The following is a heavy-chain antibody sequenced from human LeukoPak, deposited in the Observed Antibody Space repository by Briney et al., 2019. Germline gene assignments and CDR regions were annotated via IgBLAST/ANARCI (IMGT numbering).Heavy chain of an antibody. D-gene: IGHD3-10*01. CDR1: GGSISSYY. J-gene: IGHJ3*02. Sequence: SETLSLTCTVSGGSISSYYWSGLRQPPGKRLEGIGYNYYSGSTNYNPFLKSRVTISVDTSKNQFSLKLSSVTAADTAVYYCARVNRGFGDSDAFDIWGQGTMVTVSS. CDR3: ARVNRGFGDSDAFDI. CDR2: NYYSGST. V-gene: IGHV4-59*01.